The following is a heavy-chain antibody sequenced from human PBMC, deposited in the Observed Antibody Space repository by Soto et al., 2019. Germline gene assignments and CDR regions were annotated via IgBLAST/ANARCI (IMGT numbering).Heavy chain of an antibody. CDR1: GFTFSTYA. V-gene: IGHV3-23*01. Sequence: VGSLRLSCAASGFTFSTYAISWVRQAPGKGLEWVSGISGTGGTTYYADSVKGRFTISRDNSKNTLYLQMNSLRADDTAVYYCAKAGGRPYFGYWGQGSRVTVSS. D-gene: IGHD3-16*01. J-gene: IGHJ4*02. CDR3: AKAGGRPYFGY. CDR2: ISGTGGTT.